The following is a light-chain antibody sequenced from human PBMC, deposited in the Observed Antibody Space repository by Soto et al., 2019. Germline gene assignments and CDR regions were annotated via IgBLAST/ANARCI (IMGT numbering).Light chain of an antibody. J-gene: IGKJ1*01. CDR2: GAS. CDR1: RSISTS. Sequence: DIQMTQSPSSLSASVGAGVTITCRTSRSISTSLNWYLQKPGEAPKLLIYGASSLQSGVPSRFSGRGSGTDFTLTISNLQPEDVAMYYCQQSYTILRTFGQGTKVDIK. V-gene: IGKV1-39*01. CDR3: QQSYTILRT.